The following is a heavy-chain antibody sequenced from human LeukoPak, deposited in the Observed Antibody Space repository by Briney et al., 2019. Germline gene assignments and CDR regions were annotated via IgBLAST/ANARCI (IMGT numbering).Heavy chain of an antibody. Sequence: PGGSLRLSCAASGFTFSSYWMSWVRQAPGKGLEWVANIKEDESQRYYLGSAKGRFTISRDNTKSSVYLQMNSLRVEDTALYYCARGRAVDVWGQGTMVTVSS. CDR3: ARGRAVDV. CDR1: GFTFSSYW. CDR2: IKEDESQR. J-gene: IGHJ3*01. V-gene: IGHV3-7*03. D-gene: IGHD3-10*01.